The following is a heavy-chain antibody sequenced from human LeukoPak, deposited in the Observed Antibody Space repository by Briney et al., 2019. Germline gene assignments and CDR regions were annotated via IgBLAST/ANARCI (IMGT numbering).Heavy chain of an antibody. CDR3: ARREGGYSSSSGTDY. CDR2: IYYSGST. J-gene: IGHJ4*02. Sequence: SETLSLTCTVSGGSISSYYWSWIRQPPGKGLEWIGYIYYSGSTYYNPSLKSRVTISVDTSKNQFSLKLSSVTAADTAVYYCARREGGYSSSSGTDYWGQGTLVTVSS. D-gene: IGHD6-13*01. V-gene: IGHV4-59*08. CDR1: GGSISSYY.